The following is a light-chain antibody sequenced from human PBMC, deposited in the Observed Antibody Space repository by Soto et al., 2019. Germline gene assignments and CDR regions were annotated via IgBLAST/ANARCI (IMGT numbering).Light chain of an antibody. Sequence: DIQLTQSPSFLSASVGDRVTITCRASQGISSYLAWYQQKPGKAPKLLIYAASTLQSGVPSRFSGSGSGTEFTLTISSPQPEDFATYSCQQLNSYPRTFGQGTKVEIK. CDR1: QGISSY. CDR2: AAS. CDR3: QQLNSYPRT. J-gene: IGKJ1*01. V-gene: IGKV1-9*01.